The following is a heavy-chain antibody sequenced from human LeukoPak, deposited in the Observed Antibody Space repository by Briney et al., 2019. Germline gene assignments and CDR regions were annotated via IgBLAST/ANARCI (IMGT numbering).Heavy chain of an antibody. CDR3: ARDLYRIVVVPPYFDS. D-gene: IGHD3-22*01. CDR2: ISSSVTTI. CDR1: GVTFSSYE. V-gene: IGHV3-48*03. Sequence: PGGSLRLSCAASGVTFSSYEMNWVRETPGKGLWWVSDISSSVTTIYYADSLKGRFTISRDNAKNSLYRQMNSLRAEDTAVYYCARDLYRIVVVPPYFDSWGQGTLVTVSS. J-gene: IGHJ4*02.